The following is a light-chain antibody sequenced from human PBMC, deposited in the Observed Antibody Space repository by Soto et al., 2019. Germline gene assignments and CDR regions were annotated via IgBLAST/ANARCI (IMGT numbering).Light chain of an antibody. Sequence: DIQMTQSPSTLSASIGDRVTITCRASQRITNWLVWYQQKPGKAPKLLIHKASSLESGVSSRFSGSGSGTEFTLTISSLQPDDVATYYCQQYNSYPYTFGQGTQLAIQ. CDR2: KAS. CDR3: QQYNSYPYT. J-gene: IGKJ2*01. CDR1: QRITNW. V-gene: IGKV1-5*03.